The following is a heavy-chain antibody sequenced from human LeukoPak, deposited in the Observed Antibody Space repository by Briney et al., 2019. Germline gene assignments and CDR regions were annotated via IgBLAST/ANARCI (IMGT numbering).Heavy chain of an antibody. CDR1: GFAFSSQG. Sequence: PGRSLRLSCAASGFAFSSQGMHWVRQAPGKGLEWVAFISYDGTNEYYADSVKGRFTISRDNPKNTLSLQMNSLRAEDTAVYYCAKEGGSSSWHFDFWGQGTLATVSS. J-gene: IGHJ4*02. CDR2: ISYDGTNE. V-gene: IGHV3-30*18. CDR3: AKEGGSSSWHFDF. D-gene: IGHD6-13*01.